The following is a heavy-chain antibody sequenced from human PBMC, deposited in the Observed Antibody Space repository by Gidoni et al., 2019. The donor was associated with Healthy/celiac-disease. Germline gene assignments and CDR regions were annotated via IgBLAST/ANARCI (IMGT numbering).Heavy chain of an antibody. CDR3: AKGKGYDFWSGYHDY. V-gene: IGHV3-23*01. CDR2: IRGRGGST. D-gene: IGHD3-3*01. J-gene: IGHJ4*02. Sequence: APGKGLEWVSAIRGRGGSTYYADSVKGRYTTSRDNSKNTLYLQINILRAEDTAVYYCAKGKGYDFWSGYHDYWGQGTLVTVSS.